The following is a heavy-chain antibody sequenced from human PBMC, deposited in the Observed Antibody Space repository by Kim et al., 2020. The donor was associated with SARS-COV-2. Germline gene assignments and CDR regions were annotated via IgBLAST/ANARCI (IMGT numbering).Heavy chain of an antibody. CDR1: GGSISSGGYY. J-gene: IGHJ5*02. Sequence: SETLSLTCTVSGGSISSGGYYWSWIRQHPGKGLEWIGYIYYSGSTYYNPSLKSRVTISVDTSKNQFSLKLSSVTAADTAVYYCARAPAAAGILYWFDPWGQGTLVTVSS. D-gene: IGHD6-13*01. CDR2: IYYSGST. CDR3: ARAPAAAGILYWFDP. V-gene: IGHV4-31*03.